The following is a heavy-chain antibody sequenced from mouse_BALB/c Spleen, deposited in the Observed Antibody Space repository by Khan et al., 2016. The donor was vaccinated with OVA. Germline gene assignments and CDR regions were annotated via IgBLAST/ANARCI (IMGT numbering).Heavy chain of an antibody. D-gene: IGHD1-1*01. Sequence: EVELVESGGDLVKPGGPLKLSCAASGFTFGTYAMSWVRQTPEKRLEWVATISSGGDYTYYPDSVKGRFTLSRDNTKNTPYLQMRSLRSEDTAMYYGARHSYGPFAYWGQGTLGTVSA. CDR1: GFTFGTYA. CDR3: ARHSYGPFAY. J-gene: IGHJ3*01. CDR2: ISSGGDYT. V-gene: IGHV5-9-3*01.